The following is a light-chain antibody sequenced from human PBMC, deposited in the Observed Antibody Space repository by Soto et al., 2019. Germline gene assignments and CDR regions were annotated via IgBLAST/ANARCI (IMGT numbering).Light chain of an antibody. CDR2: DAT. V-gene: IGKV1-16*01. CDR3: QQYERYNPS. Sequence: DIQMTQSPSSLSASVGDRVTIICRASQNINSYLAWFQHKPGKAPKSLIYDATSLQSGVPSRFSGSGSGTDFSLTISSLQPEDAATYYCQQYERYNPSFGGGTKLEI. J-gene: IGKJ4*01. CDR1: QNINSY.